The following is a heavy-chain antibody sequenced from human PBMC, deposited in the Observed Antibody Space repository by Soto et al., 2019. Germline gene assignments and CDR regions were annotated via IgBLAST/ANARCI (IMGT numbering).Heavy chain of an antibody. Sequence: EVQLLESGGGLVQPGGSLRLSCAASGFTFSSYAMNWVRQAPGKGLEWVSAISGSGDSTYYADSVKGRFTISRDNSKNTLYLQMTSLRAEDTAVYYFARRNSGWYFDLWGRGTLVTVSS. CDR2: ISGSGDST. J-gene: IGHJ2*01. V-gene: IGHV3-23*01. CDR1: GFTFSSYA. CDR3: ARRNSGWYFDL. D-gene: IGHD4-4*01.